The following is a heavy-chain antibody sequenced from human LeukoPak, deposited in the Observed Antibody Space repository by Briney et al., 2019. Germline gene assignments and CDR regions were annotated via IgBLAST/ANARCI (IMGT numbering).Heavy chain of an antibody. CDR3: ARAQGGVVLAAISWFDP. D-gene: IGHD2-2*02. CDR2: IYYSGST. CDR1: GGSISSGGYY. V-gene: IGHV4-31*03. Sequence: PSQTLSLTCIVSGGSISSGGYYWSWIRQHPGKGLEWIGYIYYSGSTYYNPSLKSRVTISVDTSKNQFSLKLSSVTAADTTVYYCARAQGGVVLAAISWFDPWGQGTLVTVPS. J-gene: IGHJ5*02.